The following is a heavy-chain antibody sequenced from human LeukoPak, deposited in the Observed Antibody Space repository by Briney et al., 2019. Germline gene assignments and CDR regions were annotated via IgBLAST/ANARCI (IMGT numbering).Heavy chain of an antibody. J-gene: IGHJ4*02. CDR3: AKNSGGSCYSSFDY. CDR1: GFTFSGYA. V-gene: IGHV3-23*01. D-gene: IGHD2-15*01. CDR2: ISGGASST. Sequence: GGSLRLSCSASGFTFSGYALHWVRQAPGKRLEWVSGISGGASSTYYADSVKGRFTISRDNSKNTLYLQMNSLRAEDTAVYFCAKNSGGSCYSSFDYWGQGTLVTVSS.